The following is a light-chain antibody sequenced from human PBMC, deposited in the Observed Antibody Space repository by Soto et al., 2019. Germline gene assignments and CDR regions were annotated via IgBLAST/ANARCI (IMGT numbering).Light chain of an antibody. CDR3: QSYDSSLSGDV. CDR2: GNS. V-gene: IGLV1-40*01. Sequence: QSVLTQPPSVSGAPGQRVTISCTGSSSNIWAGYDVHWYQQLPGTAPKLLSYGNSNRPSGVPDRFSGSKSGASASLAITGLQAEDEADYYCQSYDSSLSGDVFGTGTKVTVL. CDR1: SSNIWAGYD. J-gene: IGLJ1*01.